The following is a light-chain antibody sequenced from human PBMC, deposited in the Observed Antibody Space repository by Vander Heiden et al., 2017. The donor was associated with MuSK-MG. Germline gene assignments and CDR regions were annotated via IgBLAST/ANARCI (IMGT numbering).Light chain of an antibody. V-gene: IGKV1-39*01. CDR2: AAS. J-gene: IGKJ3*01. CDR3: QQVYSTPGFT. Sequence: DIQMTQSPSSLSASVGDRVTITFRASQSISSYLNWYQQKPGKAPKLLIYAASSLQSVVPSRFSGSGSRTYFTLTISSLHPEDFATYYFQQVYSTPGFTFGHESNEDMK. CDR1: QSISSY.